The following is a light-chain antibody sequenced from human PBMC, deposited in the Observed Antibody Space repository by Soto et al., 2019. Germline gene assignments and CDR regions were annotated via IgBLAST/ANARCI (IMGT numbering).Light chain of an antibody. CDR2: QDT. CDR1: KLDDKY. J-gene: IGLJ3*02. Sequence: SYELTQSSSVSVSPGQTASITCSGDKLDDKYISWYQQRPGQSPVLVIYQDTKRPSGIPERFSGSNSGNTATLTISGTQAMDEGDYYCQAWDTSVVFGGGTKLTVL. V-gene: IGLV3-1*01. CDR3: QAWDTSVV.